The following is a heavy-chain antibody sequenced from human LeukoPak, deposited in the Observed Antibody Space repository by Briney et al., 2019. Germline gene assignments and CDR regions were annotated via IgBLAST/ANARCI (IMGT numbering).Heavy chain of an antibody. CDR3: ARAGNGILTGYFQNLYFYL. CDR1: GGSISSGDYY. CDR2: IYYSGST. J-gene: IGHJ2*01. Sequence: SQTLSLTCTVSGGSISSGDYYWSWIRQPPGKGLEWIGYIYYSGSTYYNPSLKSRVTISVDTSKNQFSLKLSSVTAADTAVYYCARAGNGILTGYFQNLYFYLWGRGTLVTVSS. D-gene: IGHD3-9*01. V-gene: IGHV4-30-4*01.